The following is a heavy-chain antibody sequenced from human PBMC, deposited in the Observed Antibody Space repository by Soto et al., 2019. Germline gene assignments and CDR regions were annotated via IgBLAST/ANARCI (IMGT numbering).Heavy chain of an antibody. Sequence: QLQLQESGPGLVKPSETLSLTCTVSGGSISSSSYYWGWIRQPPGKGLEWIGSIYYSGSTYYNPSLKSRVTISVDTSKNQFSLKLSSVTAADTAVYYCARHLAVVGTNWFDPWGQGTLVTVSS. CDR1: GGSISSSSYY. CDR3: ARHLAVVGTNWFDP. V-gene: IGHV4-39*01. CDR2: IYYSGST. J-gene: IGHJ5*02. D-gene: IGHD6-19*01.